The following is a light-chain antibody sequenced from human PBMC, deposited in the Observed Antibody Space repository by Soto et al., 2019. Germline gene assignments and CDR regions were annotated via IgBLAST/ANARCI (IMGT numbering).Light chain of an antibody. CDR3: QQRSNWPST. Sequence: EIVLTQSPGTLSLSPGERATLSCRASQSVSSSHLAWYQQKPGQAPRLLIYDASSRATGIPDRFSGSGSGTDFTLTITSLEPEDFAVYYCQQRSNWPSTFGQGTRLEIK. V-gene: IGKV3D-20*02. J-gene: IGKJ5*01. CDR1: QSVSSSH. CDR2: DAS.